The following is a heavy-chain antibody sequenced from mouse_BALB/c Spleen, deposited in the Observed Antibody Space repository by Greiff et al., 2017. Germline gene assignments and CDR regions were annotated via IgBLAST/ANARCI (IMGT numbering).Heavy chain of an antibody. CDR3: ARGGYYRDDGRVYFDY. J-gene: IGHJ2*01. D-gene: IGHD2-14*01. V-gene: IGHV5-6-5*01. CDR2: ISSGGST. CDR1: GFTFSSYA. Sequence: EVQGVESGGGLVKPGGSLKLSCAASGFTFSSYAMSWVRQNPEKRLEWVASISSGGSTYYPDSVKGRFTISRDNARNILYLQMSSLRSEDTAMYYCARGGYYRDDGRVYFDYWGQGTPRTVSA.